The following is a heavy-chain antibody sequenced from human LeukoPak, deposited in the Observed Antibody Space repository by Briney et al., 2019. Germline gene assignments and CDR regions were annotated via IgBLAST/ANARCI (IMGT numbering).Heavy chain of an antibody. CDR2: INTNTGNP. J-gene: IGHJ6*02. V-gene: IGHV7-4-1*02. CDR3: ARDQRPYRLTGQYYYYGMDV. D-gene: IGHD3-9*01. CDR1: GYTFTGYY. Sequence: ASVKVSCKASGYTFTGYYMHWVRQAPGEGLEWMGWINTNTGNPTYAQGFTGRFVFSLDTSVSTAYLQISSLKAEDTAVYYCARDQRPYRLTGQYYYYGMDVWGQGTTVTVSS.